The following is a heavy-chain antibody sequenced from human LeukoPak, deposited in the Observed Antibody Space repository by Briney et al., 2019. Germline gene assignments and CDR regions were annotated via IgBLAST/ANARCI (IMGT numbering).Heavy chain of an antibody. Sequence: QSGGSLRLSCAASGFTFSSYAMSWVRQAPGKGLEWVSAISGSGGSAYYADSVKGRFTISRDNSKNTLYLQMNSLRAEDTAVYYCAKDWGLDRGPDSGPHHDYWGQGTLVTVSS. CDR2: ISGSGGSA. J-gene: IGHJ4*02. CDR3: AKDWGLDRGPDSGPHHDY. D-gene: IGHD3-16*01. CDR1: GFTFSSYA. V-gene: IGHV3-23*01.